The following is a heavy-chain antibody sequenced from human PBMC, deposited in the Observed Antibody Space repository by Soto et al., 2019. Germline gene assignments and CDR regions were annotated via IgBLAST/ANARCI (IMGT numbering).Heavy chain of an antibody. D-gene: IGHD3-10*01. CDR3: ATSRGGGGY. CDR1: GFTVSNNY. J-gene: IGHJ4*02. CDR2: IYSGGYT. Sequence: EVQLVESGGGLIQPGGSLRLSCAVSGFTVSNNYMSWVRQAPGKGLEGVSVIYSGGYTAYGDSVKGRFTISRDNSKNNLDLKMKSRGPPAPGVFYWATSRGGGGYWGQGTLVTVSS. V-gene: IGHV3-53*01.